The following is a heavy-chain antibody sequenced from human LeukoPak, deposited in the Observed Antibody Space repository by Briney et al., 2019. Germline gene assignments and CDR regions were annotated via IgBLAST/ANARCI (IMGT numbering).Heavy chain of an antibody. V-gene: IGHV1-2*03. CDR3: ARDLYGDCDFDY. J-gene: IGHJ4*02. CDR1: GYTFTGHY. CDR2: INPNSGGT. Sequence: LGASVKVSCKASGYTFTGHYMHWVRQAPGQGLEWMGWINPNSGGTNYEQKFQGRVTMTRDTSISTAYMELSRLRSDDTAVYYCARDLYGDCDFDYWGQGTLVTVSS. D-gene: IGHD4-17*01.